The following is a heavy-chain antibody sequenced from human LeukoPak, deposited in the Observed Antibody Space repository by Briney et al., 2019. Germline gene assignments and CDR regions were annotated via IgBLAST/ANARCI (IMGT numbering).Heavy chain of an antibody. CDR1: GRTFRSYT. D-gene: IGHD6-13*01. CDR2: IIPILGIA. V-gene: IGHV1-69*04. Sequence: GASVKVPCKACGRTFRSYTISWVRQAPGHGLEWMGRIIPILGIANHAQKFQGRITITADKSTSTAYMELSSLRSEDTAVYYCARDKFGSSSWSYYFDYWGQGTLVTVSS. J-gene: IGHJ4*02. CDR3: ARDKFGSSSWSYYFDY.